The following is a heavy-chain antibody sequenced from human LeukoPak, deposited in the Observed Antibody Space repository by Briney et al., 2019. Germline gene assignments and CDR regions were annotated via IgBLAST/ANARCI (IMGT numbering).Heavy chain of an antibody. CDR2: ISGSGGST. Sequence: GGSLRLSCAASGFTFSSYAMSWVRQAQGKGLEWVSAISGSGGSTYYADSVKGRFTISRDNSKNTLYLQMNSLRAEDTAVYYCAKDIVVVVAATPYHYFDYWGQGTLVTVSS. V-gene: IGHV3-23*01. D-gene: IGHD2-15*01. CDR3: AKDIVVVVAATPYHYFDY. CDR1: GFTFSSYA. J-gene: IGHJ4*02.